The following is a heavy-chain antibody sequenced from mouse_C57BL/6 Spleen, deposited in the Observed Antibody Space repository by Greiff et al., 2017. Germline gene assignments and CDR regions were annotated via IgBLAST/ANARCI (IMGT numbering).Heavy chain of an antibody. J-gene: IGHJ4*01. CDR1: GFTFSSYA. CDR3: ARDDYDAMDY. Sequence: EVQGVESGGGLVKPGGSLKLSCAASGFTFSSYAMSWVRQTPEKRLEWVATISDGGSYSYFPDNVKGRFTISSDNAKNNLYLQMSHLKSEDRAMYYCARDDYDAMDYWGQGTSVTVSS. CDR2: ISDGGSYS. V-gene: IGHV5-4*01.